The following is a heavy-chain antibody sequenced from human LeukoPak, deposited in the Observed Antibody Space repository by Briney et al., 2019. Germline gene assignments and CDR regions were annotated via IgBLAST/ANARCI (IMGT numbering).Heavy chain of an antibody. Sequence: GGSLRLSCAASGFTFRSYAMTWVRQAPGKGLEWVANIKQDGSEKYYVDSVKGRFTISRDNAKNSLYLQMNSLRAEDTAVYYCARDQRYKHPDYWGQGTLVTVSS. J-gene: IGHJ4*02. D-gene: IGHD5-24*01. CDR2: IKQDGSEK. CDR1: GFTFRSYA. V-gene: IGHV3-7*01. CDR3: ARDQRYKHPDY.